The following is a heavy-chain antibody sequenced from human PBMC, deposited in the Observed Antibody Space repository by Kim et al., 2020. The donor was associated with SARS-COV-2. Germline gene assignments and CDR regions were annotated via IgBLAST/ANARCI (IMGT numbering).Heavy chain of an antibody. CDR2: T. J-gene: IGHJ4*02. Sequence: TNYRPSFQGHVTISADKSISTAYLQWSSLKASDTAMYYCARLYSSGYIDDWGQGTLVTVSS. V-gene: IGHV5-10-1*01. D-gene: IGHD6-19*01. CDR3: ARLYSSGYIDD.